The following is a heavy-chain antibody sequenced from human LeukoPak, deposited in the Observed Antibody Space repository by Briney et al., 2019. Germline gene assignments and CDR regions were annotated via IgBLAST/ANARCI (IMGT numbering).Heavy chain of an antibody. CDR1: GGSISSSSYS. J-gene: IGHJ4*02. Sequence: PSETLSLTCTVSGGSISSSSYSWGWIRQPPGKGLEWIGSIYYSGSTYYNPSLKSRVTISVDTSKNQFSLKLSSGTAADTAVYYCARPNSGSYHYYFDYWGQGTLVTVSS. D-gene: IGHD1-26*01. V-gene: IGHV4-39*01. CDR3: ARPNSGSYHYYFDY. CDR2: IYYSGST.